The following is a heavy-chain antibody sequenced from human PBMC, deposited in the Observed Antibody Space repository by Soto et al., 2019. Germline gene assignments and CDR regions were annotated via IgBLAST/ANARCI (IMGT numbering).Heavy chain of an antibody. V-gene: IGHV1-24*01. CDR1: GYTLTELS. J-gene: IGHJ5*02. Sequence: GASVKVSCKVSGYTLTELSMHWVRQAPGKGLEWMGGFDPEDGETIYAQKFQGRVTMTEDTSTDTAYMELSSLRSEDTAVYYCATDYYGAGSYPHWFDPWGQGTLVTV. CDR2: FDPEDGET. CDR3: ATDYYGAGSYPHWFDP. D-gene: IGHD3-10*01.